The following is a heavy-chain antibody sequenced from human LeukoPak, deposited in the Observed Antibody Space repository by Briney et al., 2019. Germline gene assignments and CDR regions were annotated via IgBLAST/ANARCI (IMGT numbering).Heavy chain of an antibody. V-gene: IGHV3-21*01. J-gene: IGHJ6*03. Sequence: TGGSLRLSCAASGFTFSNYPMHWVRQAPGKGLEWVSSISSSSSYIYYADSVKGRFTISRDNAKKSLYLQMNSLRVEDTAVYYCARSELGYNYYYMDVWGKGTTVTISS. CDR2: ISSSSSYI. CDR3: ARSELGYNYYYMDV. CDR1: GFTFSNYP. D-gene: IGHD3-10*01.